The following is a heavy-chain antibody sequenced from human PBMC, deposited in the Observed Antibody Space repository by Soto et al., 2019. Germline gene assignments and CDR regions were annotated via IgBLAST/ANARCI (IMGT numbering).Heavy chain of an antibody. CDR1: GVSISSGDYY. V-gene: IGHV4-30-4*01. CDR3: ARDYSNYLFPRDYYYGMDV. J-gene: IGHJ6*02. D-gene: IGHD4-4*01. CDR2: IYYSGST. Sequence: PSETLSLTCTVSGVSISSGDYYWSWIRQPPGKGLEWIGYIYYSGSTYYNPSLKSRVTISVDTSKNQFSLKLSSVTAADTAVYYCARDYSNYLFPRDYYYGMDVWGQGTTVTVSS.